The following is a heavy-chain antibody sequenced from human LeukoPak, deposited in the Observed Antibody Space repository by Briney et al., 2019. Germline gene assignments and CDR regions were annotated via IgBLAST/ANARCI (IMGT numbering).Heavy chain of an antibody. D-gene: IGHD3-22*01. CDR3: ASDDSTGYYPAAY. V-gene: IGHV3-21*06. CDR2: ISDSSHYI. J-gene: IGHJ4*02. Sequence: GGSLRLSCAASGFNFRNYNMNWVRQVPGEGLEWVSFISDSSHYIYYANSVRGRFTISRDNAKNSLFLQMSSLRAEDTAVYYCASDDSTGYYPAAYWGQGTLVTVSS. CDR1: GFNFRNYN.